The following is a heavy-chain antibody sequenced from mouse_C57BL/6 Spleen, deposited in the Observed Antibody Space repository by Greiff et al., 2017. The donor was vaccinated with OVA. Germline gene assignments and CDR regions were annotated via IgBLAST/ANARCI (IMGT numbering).Heavy chain of an antibody. V-gene: IGHV1-64*01. J-gene: IGHJ3*01. Sequence: QVQLQQPGAELVKPGASVKLSCKASGYTFTSYWMHWVKQRPGQGLEWIGMIHPNSGSTNYNEKFKSKATLTVDKSSSTAYMQLSSLTSEDSAVYYCAREYYDYDGTWFAYWGQGTLVTVSA. D-gene: IGHD2-4*01. CDR1: GYTFTSYW. CDR2: IHPNSGST. CDR3: AREYYDYDGTWFAY.